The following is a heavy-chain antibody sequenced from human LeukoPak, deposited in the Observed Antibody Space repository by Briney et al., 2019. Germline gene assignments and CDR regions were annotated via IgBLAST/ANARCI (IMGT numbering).Heavy chain of an antibody. CDR2: INPNSGGT. CDR1: GYTFTGYY. D-gene: IGHD4-23*01. CDR3: ARDFKTVGTPRAY. V-gene: IGHV1-2*02. J-gene: IGHJ4*02. Sequence: ASVKVSCKASGYTFTGYYMHWVRQAPGQGLEWMGWINPNSGGTNYAQKFQDRVTMTRDTSISTAYMELSRLRSDDTAVYYCARDFKTVGTPRAYWGQGTLVTVSS.